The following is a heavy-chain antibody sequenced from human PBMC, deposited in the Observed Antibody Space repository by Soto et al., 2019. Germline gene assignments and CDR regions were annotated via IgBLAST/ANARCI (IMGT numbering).Heavy chain of an antibody. CDR3: ATSDIVLKGFDP. CDR1: GGSISSSSYY. D-gene: IGHD2-8*01. CDR2: IYYSGST. Sequence: PSETLSLTCTVSGGSISSSSYYWGWIRQPPGKGLEWIGSIYYSGSTYYNPSLKSRVTISVDTSKNQFSLKLSSVTAADTAVYYCATSDIVLKGFDPWGQGTLVTVSS. J-gene: IGHJ5*02. V-gene: IGHV4-39*01.